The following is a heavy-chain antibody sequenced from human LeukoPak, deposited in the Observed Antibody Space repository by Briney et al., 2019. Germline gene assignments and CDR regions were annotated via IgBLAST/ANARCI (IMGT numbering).Heavy chain of an antibody. CDR3: TTGISSWYTDYYYYMDV. Sequence: AGGSLRLSCAASGFTFSNAWMSWVRQAPGKGLEWVGRIKSKTDGGTTDYAAPVKGRFTISRDDSKNTMYLQMNSLKTEDTAVYYCTTGISSWYTDYYYYMDVWGKGTTVTVSS. J-gene: IGHJ6*03. V-gene: IGHV3-15*01. CDR1: GFTFSNAW. CDR2: IKSKTDGGTT. D-gene: IGHD6-13*01.